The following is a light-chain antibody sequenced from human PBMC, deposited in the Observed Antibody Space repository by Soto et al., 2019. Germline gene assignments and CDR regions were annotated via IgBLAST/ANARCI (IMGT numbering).Light chain of an antibody. Sequence: QSALTQPASISGSPGQSITISCTGSNSDIGSYDFVAWYQQLPGRSPRLIIYGVTNQPSGVSDRFSGSKPGNTASLTISGLQEDDEADYYCSSYTYRNALGAFGGGTKLTVL. J-gene: IGLJ2*01. CDR1: NSDIGSYDF. V-gene: IGLV2-14*03. CDR2: GVT. CDR3: SSYTYRNALGA.